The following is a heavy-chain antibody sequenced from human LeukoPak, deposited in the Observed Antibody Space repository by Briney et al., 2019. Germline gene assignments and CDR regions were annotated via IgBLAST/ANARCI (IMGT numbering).Heavy chain of an antibody. J-gene: IGHJ4*02. Sequence: ASVKVSCKASGYTFTSYAMHWVRQAPGQRLEWMGWINAGNGNTKYSQKFQGRVTMTRDTSTSTVYMELSSLRSEDTAVYYCASGGFGELFPPSWGQGTLVTVSS. V-gene: IGHV1-3*01. CDR3: ASGGFGELFPPS. CDR1: GYTFTSYA. CDR2: INAGNGNT. D-gene: IGHD3-10*01.